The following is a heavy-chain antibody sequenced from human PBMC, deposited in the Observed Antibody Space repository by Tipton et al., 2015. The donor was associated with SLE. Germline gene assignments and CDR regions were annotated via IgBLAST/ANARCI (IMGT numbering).Heavy chain of an antibody. D-gene: IGHD6-6*01. CDR1: GGSMSYHY. J-gene: IGHJ6*02. V-gene: IGHV4-59*11. CDR3: ARGPGSSSTEPDRESFFYYGMDV. Sequence: TLSLTCSVSGGSMSYHYWSWIRQPPGKGLEWIGYIYYTGNTNYNPSLKSRVTMSVDTSKSQFSLKLTFVSAADTAMYYCARGPGSSSTEPDRESFFYYGMDVWGQGTTVTVPS. CDR2: IYYTGNT.